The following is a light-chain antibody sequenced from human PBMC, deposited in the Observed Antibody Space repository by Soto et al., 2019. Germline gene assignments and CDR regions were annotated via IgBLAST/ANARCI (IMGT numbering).Light chain of an antibody. V-gene: IGKV3-20*01. CDR2: GAS. CDR3: QQYGSSPFP. Sequence: EFVLTQSPGTLSLSPGERATLSCRASQSVSSSYLAWYQQKPGQAPRLLIYGASSRATGIPDRFSGSGSGNAFPLTISKLEPEVFALYYCQQYGSSPFPFGPGTKLDIK. CDR1: QSVSSSY. J-gene: IGKJ3*01.